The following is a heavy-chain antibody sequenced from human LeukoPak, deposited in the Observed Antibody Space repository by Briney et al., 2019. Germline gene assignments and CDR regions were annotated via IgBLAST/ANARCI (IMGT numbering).Heavy chain of an antibody. CDR2: ISGSGGST. CDR1: GFTFSSYG. J-gene: IGHJ4*02. V-gene: IGHV3-23*01. CDR3: AKVHKSGWYCDY. D-gene: IGHD6-19*01. Sequence: GGSLRLSCAASGFTFSSYGMSWVRQAPGKGLEWVSAISGSGGSTYYADSVKGRFTISRDNSKNTLYLQMNSLRAEDTAVYYCAKVHKSGWYCDYWGQGTLVTVSS.